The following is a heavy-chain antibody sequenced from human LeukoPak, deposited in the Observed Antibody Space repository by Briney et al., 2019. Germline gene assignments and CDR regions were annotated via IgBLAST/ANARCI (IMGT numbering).Heavy chain of an antibody. V-gene: IGHV1-69*04. J-gene: IGHJ4*02. CDR3: AREGERGIFDY. Sequence: SVKVSCKASGGTFSSYAISWVRQAPGQGLEWMGRIIPILGIANYAQKFQGRVTITADKSTSTAYMELSSLRSEDTAVYYCAREGERGIFDYWGQGTLVTVSS. CDR1: GGTFSSYA. CDR2: IIPILGIA. D-gene: IGHD2-21*01.